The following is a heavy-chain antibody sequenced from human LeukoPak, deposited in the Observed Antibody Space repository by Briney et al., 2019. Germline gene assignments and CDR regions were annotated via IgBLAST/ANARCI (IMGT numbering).Heavy chain of an antibody. Sequence: SETLSLTCAVYGGSFSGYYWSWIRQPPGKGLEWMGEINHSGSTNYNPSLKSRVTISVDTSKNQFSLKLRFVTAADTAVYYCARVRCSGGSCPYYYYYYYMDVWGKGTTVTVSS. CDR1: GGSFSGYY. V-gene: IGHV4-34*01. J-gene: IGHJ6*03. D-gene: IGHD2-15*01. CDR2: INHSGST. CDR3: ARVRCSGGSCPYYYYYYYMDV.